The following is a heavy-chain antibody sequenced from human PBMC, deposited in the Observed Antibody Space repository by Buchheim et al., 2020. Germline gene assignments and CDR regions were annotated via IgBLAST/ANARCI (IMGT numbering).Heavy chain of an antibody. V-gene: IGHV1-2*06. CDR3: AVRHEEYSSSSYYYYGMDV. CDR2: INPNSGGT. Sequence: QVQLVQSGAEVKKPGASVKVSCKASGYTFTGYYMHWVRQAPGQGLEWMGRINPNSGGTNYAQKLQGRVTMTRDTSISTAYMELSRLRSDDTAVYYCAVRHEEYSSSSYYYYGMDVWGQGTT. CDR1: GYTFTGYY. D-gene: IGHD6-6*01. J-gene: IGHJ6*02.